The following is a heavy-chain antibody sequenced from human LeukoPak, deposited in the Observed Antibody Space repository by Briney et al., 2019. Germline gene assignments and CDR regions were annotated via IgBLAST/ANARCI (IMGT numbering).Heavy chain of an antibody. D-gene: IGHD2-8*01. CDR1: GGSFSGYY. CDR3: ARRPMTRRYCTNGVCRPHWFDP. Sequence: PSETLSLTCAVYGGSFSGYYWSWIRQPPGKGLEWIGEINHSGRTNYNPSLKSRVTISVDTSKNQFSLKLSSVTAADTAVYYCARRPMTRRYCTNGVCRPHWFDPWGQGTLVTVSS. J-gene: IGHJ5*02. V-gene: IGHV4-34*01. CDR2: INHSGRT.